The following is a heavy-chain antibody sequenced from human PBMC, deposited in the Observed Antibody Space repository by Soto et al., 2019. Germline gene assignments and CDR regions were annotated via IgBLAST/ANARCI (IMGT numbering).Heavy chain of an antibody. CDR3: ARDDVEDYYGSGSYMSYFDY. V-gene: IGHV4-38-2*02. CDR2: IYHSGST. J-gene: IGHJ4*02. Sequence: NPSETLSLTCAVSGYSISSGYYWGWIRQPPGKGLEWIGSIYHSGSTYYNPSLKSRVTISVDTSKNQFSLKLSSVTAADTAVYYCARDDVEDYYGSGSYMSYFDYWGQGTLVTVSS. D-gene: IGHD3-10*01. CDR1: GYSISSGYY.